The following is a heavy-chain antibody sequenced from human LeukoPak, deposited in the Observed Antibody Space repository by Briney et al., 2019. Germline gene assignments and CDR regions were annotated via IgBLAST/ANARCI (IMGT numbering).Heavy chain of an antibody. CDR2: ISAYSDNT. V-gene: IGHV1-18*01. D-gene: IGHD3-22*01. J-gene: IGHJ4*02. CDR3: ARGALYYGSSSLDY. CDR1: GSTFTSYG. Sequence: ASVKVSCKASGSTFTSYGINWVRQAPGQGLEWMGRISAYSDNTNYAQKLQGRVTMTTDTSTNTAYMELRSLRSDDTATYYCARGALYYGSSSLDYWGQGTLVTVSS.